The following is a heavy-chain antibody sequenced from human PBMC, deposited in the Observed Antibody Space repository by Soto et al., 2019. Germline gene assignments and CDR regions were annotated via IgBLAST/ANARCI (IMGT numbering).Heavy chain of an antibody. D-gene: IGHD3-9*01. CDR3: AKEDPPHILTPRKTHFDY. CDR2: INAGNGNT. CDR1: GYTFTNYG. V-gene: IGHV1-18*01. Sequence: ASVKVSCKASGYTFTNYGISWVRQAPGQGLEWMGWINAGNGNTKYSQKFQGRVTITRDTSASTAYMELSSLRAEDTAVYYCAKEDPPHILTPRKTHFDYWGQGTLVIVSS. J-gene: IGHJ4*02.